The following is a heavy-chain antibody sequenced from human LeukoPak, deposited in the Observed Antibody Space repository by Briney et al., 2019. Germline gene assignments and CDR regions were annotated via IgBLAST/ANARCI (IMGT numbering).Heavy chain of an antibody. Sequence: ASVKVSCKASGGTFSSYAISWLRQAPVQGLEWMGRIIPIFGTANYAQKFQGRVTITTDESTSTAYMELSSLRSEDTAVYYCARARTRSSTSCYAFDYWGQGTLVTVSS. D-gene: IGHD2-2*01. J-gene: IGHJ4*02. CDR1: GGTFSSYA. CDR2: IIPIFGTA. CDR3: ARARTRSSTSCYAFDY. V-gene: IGHV1-69*05.